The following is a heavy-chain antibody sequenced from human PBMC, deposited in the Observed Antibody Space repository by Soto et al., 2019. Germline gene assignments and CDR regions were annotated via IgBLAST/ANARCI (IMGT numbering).Heavy chain of an antibody. J-gene: IGHJ6*02. D-gene: IGHD2-21*02. CDR2: MYHSGST. V-gene: IGHV4-30-2*05. CDR3: ARDQGAYCGGDCYSSGPIVRTPFYYYYGMDV. CDR1: GGSISSGGYS. Sequence: SETLSLTCAVSGGSISSGGYSWSWIRQPPGKGLEWIGYMYHSGSTYYNPSLKSRVTISIDTSKNQFSLKLSSVTAADTAVYYCARDQGAYCGGDCYSSGPIVRTPFYYYYGMDVWGQGPTVTVS.